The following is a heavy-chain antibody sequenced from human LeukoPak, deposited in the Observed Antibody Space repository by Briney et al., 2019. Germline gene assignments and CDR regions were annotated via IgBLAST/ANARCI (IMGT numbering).Heavy chain of an antibody. CDR3: ARSFYGHDPYYCYMDV. J-gene: IGHJ6*03. CDR1: GFTFSNYG. CDR2: ISGSGVTT. D-gene: IGHD1-26*01. V-gene: IGHV3-23*01. Sequence: GGSLRLSCAASGFTFSNYGMSWVRQAPGKGLEWVSAISGSGVTTYYADSVKGRFTISRDNSKHTLYLQMNSLRAEDTAVYYCARSFYGHDPYYCYMDVWGKGTTVTVSS.